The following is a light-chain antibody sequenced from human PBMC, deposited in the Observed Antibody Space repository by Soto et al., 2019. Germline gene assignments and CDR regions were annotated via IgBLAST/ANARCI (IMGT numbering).Light chain of an antibody. Sequence: QTVVTQSSSASASLGSSVKLTCTLSGGHSSYIIAWHQQQPGKAPRYLMKLERSGSYNKGSGVPDRFSGSSSGADRYLTISNLQFEDEADYYCETWDSNTRVFGGGTKLTVL. CDR1: GGHSSYI. V-gene: IGLV4-60*02. J-gene: IGLJ2*01. CDR3: ETWDSNTRV. CDR2: LERSGSY.